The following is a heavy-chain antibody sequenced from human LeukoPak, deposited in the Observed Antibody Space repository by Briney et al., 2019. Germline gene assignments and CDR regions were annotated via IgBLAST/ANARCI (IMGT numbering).Heavy chain of an antibody. J-gene: IGHJ3*02. D-gene: IGHD3-16*01. Sequence: PSETLSLTCTVSGGSISNYYWSWIRQPAGKGLEWIGRIYTSGTTHYNPSLKSRVTISVDTSKNQFSLKLSSVTAADTAVYYCARGHTLAFDIWGQGTMVTVSS. V-gene: IGHV4-4*07. CDR3: ARGHTLAFDI. CDR2: IYTSGTT. CDR1: GGSISNYY.